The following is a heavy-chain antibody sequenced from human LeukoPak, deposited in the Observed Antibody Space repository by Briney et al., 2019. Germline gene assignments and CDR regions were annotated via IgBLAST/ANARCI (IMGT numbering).Heavy chain of an antibody. CDR1: GSTFTTYW. D-gene: IGHD3-10*01. J-gene: IGHJ4*02. V-gene: IGHV3-7*01. CDR3: AKVAKYYYGSETYYFFEH. Sequence: PGGSLRLACAASGSTFTTYWMSWVRQAPGKGLEWVANMQQDGTEKYYVDSVKGRFTISRDNAKNSLYLQMNSLRVEDTAVYYCAKVAKYYYGSETYYFFEHWGQGTPVTASS. CDR2: MQQDGTEK.